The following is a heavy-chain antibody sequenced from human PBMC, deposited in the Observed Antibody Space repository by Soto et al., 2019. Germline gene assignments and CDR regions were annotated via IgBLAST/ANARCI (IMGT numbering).Heavy chain of an antibody. Sequence: QVQLVGSGGGVVQPGRSLRLSCAASGFIFSNYAMHWVRQAPGQGLEWVALIWSDGSYENYAESANGRFTISRDNSKNTLFLQVNGLRVDDTAVYFCARGTGSGSFLIDYWGQGTLVTVSS. CDR3: ARGTGSGSFLIDY. CDR1: GFIFSNYA. V-gene: IGHV3-33*01. CDR2: IWSDGSYE. J-gene: IGHJ4*02. D-gene: IGHD3-10*01.